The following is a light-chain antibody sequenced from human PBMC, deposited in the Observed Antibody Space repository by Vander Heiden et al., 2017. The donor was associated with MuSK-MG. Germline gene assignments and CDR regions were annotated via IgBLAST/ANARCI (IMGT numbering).Light chain of an antibody. V-gene: IGKV1-33*01. CDR2: DAS. CDR1: QDISKN. Sequence: DIRMTQSPSSLSASVGDSVTITCQASQDISKNLIWYQQRPGKAPKLLIFDASNLEAGVPSRFSGSGSATDYTFTIRSLQPEDIATYYCQQDDDLPITFGQGTRLEMK. J-gene: IGKJ5*01. CDR3: QQDDDLPIT.